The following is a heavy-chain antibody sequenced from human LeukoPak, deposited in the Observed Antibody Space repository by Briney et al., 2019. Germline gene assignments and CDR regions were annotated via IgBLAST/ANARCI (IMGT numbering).Heavy chain of an antibody. CDR2: INPSGGST. D-gene: IGHD3-10*02. Sequence: GSSVKVSCKASGYTFTSYYMHWVRQAPGQGLEWMGIINPSGGSTSYAQKFQGRVTMTRDTSTSTVYMELSSLRSEDTAVYYCARVPTRVGYFDYWGQGTLVTVSS. CDR3: ARVPTRVGYFDY. J-gene: IGHJ4*02. CDR1: GYTFTSYY. V-gene: IGHV1-46*01.